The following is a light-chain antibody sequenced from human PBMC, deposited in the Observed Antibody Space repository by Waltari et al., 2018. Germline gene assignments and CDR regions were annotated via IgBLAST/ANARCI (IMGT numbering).Light chain of an antibody. Sequence: QSALTQPASVSASPGQSITISCTGTSSDLGRFDLVSWFQHLPGEAPRLIISKASKRPSGVSNRFSGSKSGTTASLTISGLQAEDEADYYCCSYAGSSSWVFGGGTKLTVL. CDR1: SSDLGRFDL. V-gene: IGLV2-23*01. J-gene: IGLJ3*02. CDR2: KAS. CDR3: CSYAGSSSWV.